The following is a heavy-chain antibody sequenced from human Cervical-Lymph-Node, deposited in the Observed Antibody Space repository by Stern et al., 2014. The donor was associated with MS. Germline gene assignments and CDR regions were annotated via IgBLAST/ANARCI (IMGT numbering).Heavy chain of an antibody. CDR2: IYPVDSET. J-gene: IGHJ4*02. CDR3: ARRGLGYDGADH. D-gene: IGHD3-16*01. V-gene: IGHV5-51*06. Sequence: VQLVQSGAEVRTPGESLKISCKVSGYSFANFWSGWGRKAPGKGREWMGIIYPVDSETRSSPSFQGQVSLPADESISTASLQWSSLKASDTGIYYCARRGLGYDGADHCGQGALVTVSS. CDR1: GYSFANFW.